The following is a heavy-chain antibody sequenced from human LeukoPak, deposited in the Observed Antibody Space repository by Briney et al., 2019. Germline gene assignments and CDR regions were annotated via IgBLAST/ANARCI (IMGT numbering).Heavy chain of an antibody. J-gene: IGHJ4*02. CDR1: EYTFTNYY. D-gene: IGHD5-24*01. V-gene: IGHV1-46*01. CDR3: ARYQSLEMATGWRYFDY. CDR2: INPSGGST. Sequence: ASVKVSCKASEYTFTNYYMHWVRQAPGQGLEWMGMINPSGGSTSYAQKFQGRVTMTRDTSTSTVYMELSSLRSEDTAVYYCARYQSLEMATGWRYFDYWGQGTLVTVSS.